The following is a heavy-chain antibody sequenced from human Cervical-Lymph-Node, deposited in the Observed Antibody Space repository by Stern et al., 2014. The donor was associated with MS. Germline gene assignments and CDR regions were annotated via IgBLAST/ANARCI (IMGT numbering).Heavy chain of an antibody. D-gene: IGHD3-3*01. CDR2: INPNTGGT. CDR3: ARGQRGITIFGVVTDYYYLGMDV. CDR1: GYIFTGYY. Sequence: QVQLGQSGAEVKKPGASVKVSCKTSGYIFTGYYIHWVRQAPGQGLEWMAWINPNTGGTKYAQKFQGRVTMSSDTSISTAYVELSSLTSDDTAVYYCARGQRGITIFGVVTDYYYLGMDVWGQGTTVTVSS. J-gene: IGHJ6*02. V-gene: IGHV1-2*02.